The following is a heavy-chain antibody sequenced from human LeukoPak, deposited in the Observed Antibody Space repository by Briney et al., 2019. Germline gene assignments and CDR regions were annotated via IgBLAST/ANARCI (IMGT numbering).Heavy chain of an antibody. V-gene: IGHV1-69*08. CDR2: IIPVLGTA. CDR3: ARDRSGSNWYSDY. Sequence: GASVKVSCKASGGTFNSYSISWVRQAPGQGLEWMGRIIPVLGTADYAQKFQGRVTITADRSTTTPYLELSSLISDDTAVYFCARDRSGSNWYSDYWGQGTLVTVSS. CDR1: GGTFNSYS. J-gene: IGHJ4*02. D-gene: IGHD6-13*01.